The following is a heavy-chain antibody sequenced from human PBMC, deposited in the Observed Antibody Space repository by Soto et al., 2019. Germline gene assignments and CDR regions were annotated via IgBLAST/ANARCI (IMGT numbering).Heavy chain of an antibody. V-gene: IGHV1-46*01. J-gene: IGHJ6*02. Sequence: QVQLVQSGAEVKKPGASVKVSCKASGYTFTSYYMHWVRQAPGQGLEWMGIINPSGGSTSYAQKFQGRVTMTRDTSTSTVYMELSSLRSEDTAVYYCARDPVGAAAGTGGMDVWGQGTTVTVSS. CDR1: GYTFTSYY. CDR3: ARDPVGAAAGTGGMDV. D-gene: IGHD6-13*01. CDR2: INPSGGST.